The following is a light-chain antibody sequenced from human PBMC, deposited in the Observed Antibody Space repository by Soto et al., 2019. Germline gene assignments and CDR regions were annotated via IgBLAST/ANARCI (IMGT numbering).Light chain of an antibody. CDR2: GNS. J-gene: IGLJ3*02. V-gene: IGLV1-40*01. CDR1: GSNIGAGYD. CDR3: QSYDSSLSGSWV. Sequence: VLTQPPSVSGAPGQRVTISCTGSGSNIGAGYDVHWYQQLPGTAPKLLIYGNSNRPSGVPDRFSGSKSGTSASLAITGLQAEDEADYYCQSYDSSLSGSWVFGGGTKLTVL.